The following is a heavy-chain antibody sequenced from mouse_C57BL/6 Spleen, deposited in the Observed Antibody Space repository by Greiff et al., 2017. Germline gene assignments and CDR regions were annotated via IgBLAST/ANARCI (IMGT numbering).Heavy chain of an antibody. V-gene: IGHV1-69*01. D-gene: IGHD2-2*01. Sequence: QVQLQQPGAELVMPGASVKLSCKASGYTFTSYWMNWVKQRPGQGLEWIGEIDPSDSYTNYNQKFKGKSTLTVDKSSSTAYMQLSSLTSEDSAVYYCATMVRRRNYFDYWGQGTTLTVSS. J-gene: IGHJ2*01. CDR3: ATMVRRRNYFDY. CDR2: IDPSDSYT. CDR1: GYTFTSYW.